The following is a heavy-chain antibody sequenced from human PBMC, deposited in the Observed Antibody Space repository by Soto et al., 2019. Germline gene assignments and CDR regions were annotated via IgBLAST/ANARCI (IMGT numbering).Heavy chain of an antibody. J-gene: IGHJ5*02. CDR2: ISAYNGNT. V-gene: IGHV1-18*01. Sequence: GASVKVSCKASGYTFTSYGISWVRQAPGQGLEWMGWISAYNGNTNYAQKLQGRVTMTTDTSTSTAYMELRSLRSDDTAVYYCARRRAAAAVGPWFDPWGQGTLVTVSS. CDR3: ARRRAAAAVGPWFDP. CDR1: GYTFTSYG. D-gene: IGHD6-13*01.